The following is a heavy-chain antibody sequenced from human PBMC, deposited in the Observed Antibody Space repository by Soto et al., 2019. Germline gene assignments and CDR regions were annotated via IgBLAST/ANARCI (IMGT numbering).Heavy chain of an antibody. CDR3: AKDGRVGAMARTYYYYGMDV. CDR2: ISGSGGST. CDR1: GFTFSSYA. V-gene: IGHV3-23*01. D-gene: IGHD5-18*01. Sequence: PGGSLRLSCAASGFTFSSYAMSWVRQAPGKGLEWVSAISGSGGSTYYADSVKGRFTISRDNSKNTLYLQMNSLRAEDTAVYYCAKDGRVGAMARTYYYYGMDVWGQGTTVTVSS. J-gene: IGHJ6*02.